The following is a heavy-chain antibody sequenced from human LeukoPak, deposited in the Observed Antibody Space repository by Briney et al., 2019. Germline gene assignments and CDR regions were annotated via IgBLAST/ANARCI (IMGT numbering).Heavy chain of an antibody. Sequence: PGGSLRLSCAASGFTFSSYAMSWVRPAPGKGLEWVSAISGSGGSTYYADSVKGRFTISRDNSKNTLYLQMNSLRAEDTAVYYCAKGAHYDSYYYYMDVWGKGTTVTVSS. CDR2: ISGSGGST. V-gene: IGHV3-23*01. CDR1: GFTFSSYA. CDR3: AKGAHYDSYYYYMDV. J-gene: IGHJ6*03. D-gene: IGHD3-3*01.